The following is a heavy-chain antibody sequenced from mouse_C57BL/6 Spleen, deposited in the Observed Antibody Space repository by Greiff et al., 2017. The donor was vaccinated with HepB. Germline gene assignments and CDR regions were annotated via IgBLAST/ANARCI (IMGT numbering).Heavy chain of an antibody. CDR2: IDPSDSYT. J-gene: IGHJ1*03. V-gene: IGHV1-50*01. CDR3: ARVITTVVRYFDV. CDR1: GYTFTSYW. Sequence: QVQLQQPGAELVKPGASVKLSCKASGYTFTSYWMQWVKQRPGQGLEWIGEIDPSDSYTNYNQKFKGKATLTVDTSSSTAYMQLSSLTSEDSAVYNCARVITTVVRYFDVWGTGTTVTVSS. D-gene: IGHD1-1*01.